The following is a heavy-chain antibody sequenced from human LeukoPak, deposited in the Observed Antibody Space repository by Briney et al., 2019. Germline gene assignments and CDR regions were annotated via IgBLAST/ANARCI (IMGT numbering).Heavy chain of an antibody. CDR3: ARVGVITMIANY. CDR2: INHSGST. Sequence: KTSETLSLTCAVYGGSFSGYYWSWIRQPPGKGLEWIGEINHSGSTNYNPSLRGRVTISVDTSKNQFSLNLRSVTAGDTAVYYCARVGVITMIANYWGQGTLVTVSS. V-gene: IGHV4-34*01. J-gene: IGHJ4*02. D-gene: IGHD3-22*01. CDR1: GGSFSGYY.